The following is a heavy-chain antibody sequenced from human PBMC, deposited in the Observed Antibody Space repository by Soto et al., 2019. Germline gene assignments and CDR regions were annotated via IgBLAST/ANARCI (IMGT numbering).Heavy chain of an antibody. Sequence: GESLKISCAASGFTFSSYAMSWVRQAPGKGLEWVSAISGSGGSTYYADSVKGRFTISRDNSKNTLYLQMNSLRAEDTAVYYCAKDQRSYFDYWGQGTLVTVSS. CDR2: ISGSGGST. J-gene: IGHJ4*02. D-gene: IGHD6-25*01. CDR1: GFTFSSYA. CDR3: AKDQRSYFDY. V-gene: IGHV3-23*01.